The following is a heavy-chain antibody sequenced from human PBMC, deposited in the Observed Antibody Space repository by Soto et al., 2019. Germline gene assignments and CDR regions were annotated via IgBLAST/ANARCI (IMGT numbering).Heavy chain of an antibody. CDR2: IYPDDSDT. CDR3: ARRYCSGGSCQDWFDP. V-gene: IGHV5-51*01. D-gene: IGHD2-15*01. CDR1: GYSFLSYW. J-gene: IGHJ5*02. Sequence: PGESLKISCKGSGYSFLSYWIGWVGQMPGRGLEWMGIIYPDDSDTRYSPSFQGQVTISADKSISTAYPQWSSLKASDTALYYCARRYCSGGSCQDWFDPWGQGTLVTVSS.